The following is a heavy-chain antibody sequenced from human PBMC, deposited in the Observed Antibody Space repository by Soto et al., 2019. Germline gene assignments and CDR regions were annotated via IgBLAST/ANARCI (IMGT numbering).Heavy chain of an antibody. Sequence: PGGSLRLSCAASGFTFSGSAMHWVRQASGKWLEWVGRIRSKVNSYATEYAASVKGRFTISRDDSKNTAYLQMSSLKTEDTAVYYCTRWSDAFDIWGQGXMVTV. CDR1: GFTFSGSA. D-gene: IGHD2-15*01. CDR2: IRSKVNSYAT. CDR3: TRWSDAFDI. J-gene: IGHJ3*02. V-gene: IGHV3-73*01.